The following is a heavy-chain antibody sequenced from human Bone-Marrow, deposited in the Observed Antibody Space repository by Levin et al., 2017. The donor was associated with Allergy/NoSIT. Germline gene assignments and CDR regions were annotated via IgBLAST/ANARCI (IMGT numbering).Heavy chain of an antibody. V-gene: IGHV3-74*01. D-gene: IGHD1-26*01. CDR1: GFTFSSYW. J-gene: IGHJ6*02. CDR3: ARGWGLLNYYYGMDV. Sequence: GESLKISCAASGFTFSSYWMHWARQPPGKGLVWVSRINSDGSSTSYADSVKGRFTISRDNAKNTLYLQMNSLRAEDTAVYYCARGWGLLNYYYGMDVWGQGTTVTVSS. CDR2: INSDGSST.